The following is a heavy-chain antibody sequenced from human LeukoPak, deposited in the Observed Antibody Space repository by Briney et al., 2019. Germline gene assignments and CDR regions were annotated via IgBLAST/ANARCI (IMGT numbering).Heavy chain of an antibody. Sequence: ASVKVSCKASGCTFTSYGISWVRQAPGQGLEWMGWISAYNGNTNYAQKFQGRVTMTTDTSTSTAYMELRTLRSDDTAVYYCARAAAAAGRGVSYWGQGTLVTVSS. CDR1: GCTFTSYG. D-gene: IGHD6-13*01. CDR3: ARAAAAAGRGVSY. CDR2: ISAYNGNT. J-gene: IGHJ4*02. V-gene: IGHV1-18*01.